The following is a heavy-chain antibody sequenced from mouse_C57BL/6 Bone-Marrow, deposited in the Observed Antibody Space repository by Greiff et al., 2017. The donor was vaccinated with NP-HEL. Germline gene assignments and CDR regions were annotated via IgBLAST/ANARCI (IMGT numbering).Heavy chain of an antibody. CDR1: GFNIKNTY. J-gene: IGHJ2*01. D-gene: IGHD2-2*01. CDR3: ARLVVTTEGHY. CDR2: FDPANGHT. Sequence: EVQLQQSVAELVRPGASVKLSCTASGFNIKNTYMHWVKQRPEQGLAWIGRFDPANGHTKYAPQFQGKATITADPSANTAYLQLSSLTAEDTAIYYCARLVVTTEGHYWGQGTTLTVSS. V-gene: IGHV14-3*01.